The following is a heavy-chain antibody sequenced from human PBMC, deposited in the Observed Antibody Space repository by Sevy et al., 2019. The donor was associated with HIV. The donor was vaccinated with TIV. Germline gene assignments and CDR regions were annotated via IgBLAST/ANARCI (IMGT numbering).Heavy chain of an antibody. CDR3: ARTSGYCSGGSCYPDY. CDR1: GFTFSSYS. J-gene: IGHJ4*02. V-gene: IGHV3-48*04. Sequence: GGSLRLSCAASGFTFSSYSMNWVRQAPGKGLEWVSYISSSSSTIYYADSVKGRFTISRDNAKNTLYLQMNSLRAEDTAVYYCARTSGYCSGGSCYPDYWGQGTLVTVSS. D-gene: IGHD2-15*01. CDR2: ISSSSSTI.